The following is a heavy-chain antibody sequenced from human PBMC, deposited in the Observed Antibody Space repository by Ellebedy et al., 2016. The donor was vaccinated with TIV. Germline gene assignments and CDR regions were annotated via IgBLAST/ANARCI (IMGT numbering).Heavy chain of an antibody. CDR1: GFTVSSNY. V-gene: IGHV3-53*05. D-gene: IGHD3-3*01. CDR2: IYSGGST. Sequence: GESLKISXAASGFTVSSNYMSWVRQAPGKGLEWVSVIYSGGSTYYADSVKGRFTISRDNSKNTLYLQMNSLRAEDTAVYYCARDLWSGYYRGNWFDPWGQGTLVTVSS. J-gene: IGHJ5*02. CDR3: ARDLWSGYYRGNWFDP.